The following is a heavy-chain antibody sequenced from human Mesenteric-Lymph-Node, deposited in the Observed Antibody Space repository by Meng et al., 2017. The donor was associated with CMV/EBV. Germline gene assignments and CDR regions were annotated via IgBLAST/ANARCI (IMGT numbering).Heavy chain of an antibody. CDR3: ARDWGQYQVTSYGMDV. V-gene: IGHV3-30-3*01. D-gene: IGHD3-16*01. J-gene: IGHJ6*02. Sequence: GESLKISCAASGFTFSSYAMHWVRQAPGKGLEWVAVISHDGSNKYYADSVKGRFTISRDNSKNTLYLQMNSLRAEDTAVYYCARDWGQYQVTSYGMDVWGPGTTVTVSS. CDR1: GFTFSSYA. CDR2: ISHDGSNK.